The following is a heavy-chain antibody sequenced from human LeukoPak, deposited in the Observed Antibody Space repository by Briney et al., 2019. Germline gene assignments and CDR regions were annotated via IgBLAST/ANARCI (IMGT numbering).Heavy chain of an antibody. Sequence: ASVKVSCKASGYTFTGYYMHWVRQAPGQGLEWMGRINPSSGGTNYAQKFQGRVTMTRDTSISTAYMELSRLRSDDTAVYYCARRARSSGSPTSNDYWGQGTLVTVSS. V-gene: IGHV1-2*06. CDR2: INPSSGGT. CDR3: ARRARSSGSPTSNDY. J-gene: IGHJ4*02. D-gene: IGHD3-10*01. CDR1: GYTFTGYY.